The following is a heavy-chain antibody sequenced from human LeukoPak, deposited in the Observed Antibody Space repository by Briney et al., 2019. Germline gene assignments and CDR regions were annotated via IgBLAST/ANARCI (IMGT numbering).Heavy chain of an antibody. V-gene: IGHV4-39*01. CDR1: GGSISSSSYS. CDR3: ARHEWGIYSGKRLGSDY. Sequence: SETLSLTCTVSGGSISSSSYSWGWIRQPPGKGLEWIGSIYYSGSTYYNPSLKSRVTISVDTSKNQFSLKLSSVTAADTAVYYCARHEWGIYSGKRLGSDYWGQGTLVTVSS. J-gene: IGHJ4*02. CDR2: IYYSGST. D-gene: IGHD5-12*01.